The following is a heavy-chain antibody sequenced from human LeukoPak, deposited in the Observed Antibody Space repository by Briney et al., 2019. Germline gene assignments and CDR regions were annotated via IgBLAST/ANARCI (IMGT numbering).Heavy chain of an antibody. D-gene: IGHD2-15*01. CDR1: GFTFSSYA. J-gene: IGHJ4*02. V-gene: IGHV3-30-3*01. Sequence: RGSLRLSCAASGFTFSSYAMHWVRQAPGKGLEWVAVISYDGSNKYYADSVKGRFTISRDNSKNTLYLQMNSLRAEDTAVYYCARDGHLGYCSGGSCYWGYFDYWGQGTLVTVSS. CDR2: ISYDGSNK. CDR3: ARDGHLGYCSGGSCYWGYFDY.